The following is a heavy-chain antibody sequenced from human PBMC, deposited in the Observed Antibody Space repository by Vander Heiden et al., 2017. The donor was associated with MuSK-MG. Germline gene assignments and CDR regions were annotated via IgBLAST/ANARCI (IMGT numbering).Heavy chain of an antibody. Sequence: QVQLVQSAAEVKKPGSSVKVSCKASGCTFSSYAISWVRQAPGQELEWLGGIIPILGIANYAQKFQGRVTITADESTSTAYMELSSLRSEDTAVYYCARVFTAFVPAAMYYFDYWGQGTLVTVSS. CDR3: ARVFTAFVPAAMYYFDY. CDR2: IIPILGIA. J-gene: IGHJ4*02. V-gene: IGHV1-69*10. D-gene: IGHD2-2*01. CDR1: GCTFSSYA.